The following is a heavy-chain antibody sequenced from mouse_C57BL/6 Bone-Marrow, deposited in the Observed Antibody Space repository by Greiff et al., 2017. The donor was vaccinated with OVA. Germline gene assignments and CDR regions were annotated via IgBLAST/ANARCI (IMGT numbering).Heavy chain of an antibody. V-gene: IGHV1-81*01. J-gene: IGHJ3*01. CDR2: IYPRSGNT. Sequence: QVQLQQSGAELARPGASVKLSCKASGYTFTSYGISWVKQRTGQGLEWIGEIYPRSGNTYYNEKFKGKATLTADKSSSTAYMELRSLTTEDSAVYFWARAPYYYVSRAPPWFAYWGQGTLVTVSA. CDR1: GYTFTSYG. D-gene: IGHD1-1*01. CDR3: ARAPYYYVSRAPPWFAY.